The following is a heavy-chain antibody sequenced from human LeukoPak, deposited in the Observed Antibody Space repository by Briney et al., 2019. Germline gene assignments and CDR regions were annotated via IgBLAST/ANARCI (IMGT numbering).Heavy chain of an antibody. V-gene: IGHV4-34*01. CDR1: GGSFSGYY. D-gene: IGHD3-3*01. CDR2: INHSGST. Sequence: SETLSLTCAVYGGSFSGYYWSWIRQPPGKGLEWIGEINHSGSTNYNPSLKSRVTISVDTSKNQFSLKLSSVTAADTAVYYCARAGCDFWSGYYIGGYYYMDVWGKGTTVTVSS. J-gene: IGHJ6*03. CDR3: ARAGCDFWSGYYIGGYYYMDV.